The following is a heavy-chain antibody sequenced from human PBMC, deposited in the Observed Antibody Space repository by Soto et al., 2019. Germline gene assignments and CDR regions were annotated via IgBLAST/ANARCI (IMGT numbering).Heavy chain of an antibody. D-gene: IGHD2-15*01. J-gene: IGHJ4*02. V-gene: IGHV3-23*01. CDR2: TSGSGGST. Sequence: EVQLLESGGGLVQPGGSLRLSCAASGFTFRSYAMRWVRQAPGKGLELVSATSGSGGSTYYAYSVKGRFTTSGDNTKNTPHLQMNSLRAEDTAVYYCAIDLEGVVADYFDCWGQGALVTVSS. CDR1: GFTFRSYA. CDR3: AIDLEGVVADYFDC.